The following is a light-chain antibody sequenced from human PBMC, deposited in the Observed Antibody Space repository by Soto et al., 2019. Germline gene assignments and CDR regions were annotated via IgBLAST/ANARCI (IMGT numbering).Light chain of an antibody. J-gene: IGKJ4*01. CDR3: QQYNSYSIT. CDR1: QSISNW. Sequence: DIQMTQSPSTLSASVGDRVTITCRASQSISNWLAWYQQKPGKAPKVLIYKASTLESGVPSRFSGSGSGTEFTLTISSLQPDDFATYYCQQYNSYSITFGGGTKVEIK. CDR2: KAS. V-gene: IGKV1-5*03.